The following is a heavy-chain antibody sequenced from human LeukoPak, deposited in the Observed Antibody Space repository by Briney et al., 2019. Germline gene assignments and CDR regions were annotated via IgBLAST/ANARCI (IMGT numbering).Heavy chain of an antibody. CDR2: IYYTGNT. D-gene: IGHD3/OR15-3a*01. CDR3: ARQTGSGLFTLP. V-gene: IGHV4-39*01. J-gene: IGHJ4*02. Sequence: PSETLSLTCTVSGVSISISNSYWGWIRQPPGSGLEWIGSIYYTGNTYYNASLKSRVTISIDTSKNQISLRLTSVTVTDTAMYYCARQTGSGLFTLPGGQGTLVTVSS. CDR1: GVSISISNSY.